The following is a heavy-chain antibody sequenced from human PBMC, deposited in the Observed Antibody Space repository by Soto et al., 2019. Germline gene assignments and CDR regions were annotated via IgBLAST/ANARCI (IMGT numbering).Heavy chain of an antibody. CDR3: ARDAEYSSSSVDY. CDR1: GFTFSSYG. CDR2: IWYDGSNK. Sequence: QMQLVESGGGVVQPGRSLRLSCAASGFTFSSYGMHWVRQAPGKGLEWVAVIWYDGSNKYYADSVKGRFTISRDNSKNTLYLQMNSLRAEDTAVYYCARDAEYSSSSVDYWGQGTLVTVSS. D-gene: IGHD6-6*01. V-gene: IGHV3-33*01. J-gene: IGHJ4*02.